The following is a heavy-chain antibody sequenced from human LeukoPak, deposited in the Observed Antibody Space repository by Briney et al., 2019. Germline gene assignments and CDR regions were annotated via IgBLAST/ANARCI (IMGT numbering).Heavy chain of an antibody. D-gene: IGHD3/OR15-3a*01. Sequence: SLSLSCAPSGFTFSRYATHEVRQAPGRGLTWVDRVSVDGRDQYYEDSVKGRFTNTRDNSKNTQYLQMNSLRGEDTAVYYCAKAHLLDWLLPFDYWGQGTLVTVSS. CDR2: VSVDGRDQ. CDR3: AKAHLLDWLLPFDY. J-gene: IGHJ4*02. CDR1: GFTFSRYA. V-gene: IGHV3-30*04.